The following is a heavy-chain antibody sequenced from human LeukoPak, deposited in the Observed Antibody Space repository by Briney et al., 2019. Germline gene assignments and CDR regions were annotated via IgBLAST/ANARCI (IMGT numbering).Heavy chain of an antibody. D-gene: IGHD2-2*01. J-gene: IGHJ6*03. CDR3: GRGKYCGDTRCHGYYYMDV. CDR1: GGSISSGNYY. Sequence: SETLSLTCTVSGGSISSGNYYWTWIRQPAGKGLEWIVHIYSGGSNNFHPSLKSRVTISVDTSKTQLFLKLASVTAADTAVYYCGRGKYCGDTRCHGYYYMDVWGKGTTVTVSS. CDR2: IYSGGSN. V-gene: IGHV4-61*09.